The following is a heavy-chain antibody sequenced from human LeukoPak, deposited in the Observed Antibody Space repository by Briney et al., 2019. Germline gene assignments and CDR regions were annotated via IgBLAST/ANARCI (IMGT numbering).Heavy chain of an antibody. V-gene: IGHV4-59*01. D-gene: IGHD6-19*01. CDR2: VYFSGST. CDR3: AAYSSGWYFDY. J-gene: IGHJ4*02. Sequence: SETLSLTCTVSGGSISSYYWSWIRQPPGKGLEWIGYVYFSGSTDHNPSLKSRVTISVDTSKNQFSLKLSSVTAADTAVYYCAAYSSGWYFDYWGQGTLVTVSS. CDR1: GGSISSYY.